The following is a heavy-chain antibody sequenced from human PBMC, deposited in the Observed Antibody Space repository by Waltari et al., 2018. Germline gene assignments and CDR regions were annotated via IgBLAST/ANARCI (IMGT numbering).Heavy chain of an antibody. D-gene: IGHD3-22*01. Sequence: QVQLQQWGAGLLKPSETLSLTCAVYGGSFSGYYWSWIRQPPGKGLEWIGEINHSGSTTYNPSLKSRVTISVDTSKNQFSLKLSSVTAADTAVYYCARGGSYDSSGYYYFYYYYMDVWGKGTTVTVSS. J-gene: IGHJ6*03. CDR2: INHSGST. CDR3: ARGGSYDSSGYYYFYYYYMDV. CDR1: GGSFSGYY. V-gene: IGHV4-34*01.